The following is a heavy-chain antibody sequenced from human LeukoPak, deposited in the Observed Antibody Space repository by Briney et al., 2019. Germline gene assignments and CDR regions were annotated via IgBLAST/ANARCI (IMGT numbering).Heavy chain of an antibody. Sequence: GESLTLSCAASGFTFSSYAMSCARQAPGKGLEWVSAISDGGGIYADSVKGRFTISRDNSKNTLYLQMNSLRAEDTAVYYCAKGLTKYYFDYWGQGTLVTVSS. CDR3: AKGLTKYYFDY. J-gene: IGHJ4*02. CDR1: GFTFSSYA. CDR2: ISDGGGI. V-gene: IGHV3-23*01.